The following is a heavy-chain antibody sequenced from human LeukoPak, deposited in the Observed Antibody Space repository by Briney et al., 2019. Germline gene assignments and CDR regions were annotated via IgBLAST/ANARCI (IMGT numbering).Heavy chain of an antibody. D-gene: IGHD3/OR15-3a*01. CDR2: IYYSGST. V-gene: IGHV4-59*08. J-gene: IGHJ4*02. CDR1: GGSISSYY. Sequence: SETLSLTCTVSGGSISSYYWSWIRQPPGKGLELIGYIYYSGSTNYNPSLKCRVTISVDTSKNQFSLKLSSVTAADTAVYYCARLWTNQMYHFDYWGQGTLVTVSS. CDR3: ARLWTNQMYHFDY.